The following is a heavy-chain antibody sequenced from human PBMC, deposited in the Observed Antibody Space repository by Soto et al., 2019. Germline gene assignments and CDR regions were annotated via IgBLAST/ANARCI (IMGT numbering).Heavy chain of an antibody. CDR3: AKDRTGWDFYFDY. D-gene: IGHD3-9*01. Sequence: GGSLRLSCAASGFTFISYALSWVRQAPGKGLEWVSTSSGSGGSTYYADSVKGRFTISRDNSKNTLYLQMNSLRAEDTAVYYCAKDRTGWDFYFDYWGLGTLVTAPQ. CDR2: SSGSGGST. CDR1: GFTFISYA. V-gene: IGHV3-23*01. J-gene: IGHJ4*02.